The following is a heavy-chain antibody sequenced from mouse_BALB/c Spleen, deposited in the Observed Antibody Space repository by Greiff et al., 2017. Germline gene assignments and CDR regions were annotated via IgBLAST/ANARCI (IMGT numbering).Heavy chain of an antibody. V-gene: IGHV3-2*02. CDR1: GYSITSDYA. CDR3: ARGGDYYGSSYRFAY. Sequence: VQLKESGPGLVKPSQSLSLTCTVTGYSITSDYAWNWIRQFPGNKLEWMGYISYSGSTSYNPSLKSRISITRDTSKNQFFLQLNSVTTEDTATYYCARGGDYYGSSYRFAYWGQGTLVTVSA. D-gene: IGHD1-1*01. J-gene: IGHJ3*01. CDR2: ISYSGST.